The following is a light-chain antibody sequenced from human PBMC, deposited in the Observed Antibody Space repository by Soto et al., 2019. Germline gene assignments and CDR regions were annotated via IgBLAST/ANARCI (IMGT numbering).Light chain of an antibody. CDR3: QQYGNSPT. Sequence: EIVLTQSPSTLSLSPGERATLSCRSSQSVSSSYLAWYQQKPGQAPRLLIYDASNRATGIPDRFSGSGSGTDFTLTISRLEPEDFAVYYCQQYGNSPTFGQGTKVEIK. CDR1: QSVSSSY. V-gene: IGKV3-20*01. CDR2: DAS. J-gene: IGKJ1*01.